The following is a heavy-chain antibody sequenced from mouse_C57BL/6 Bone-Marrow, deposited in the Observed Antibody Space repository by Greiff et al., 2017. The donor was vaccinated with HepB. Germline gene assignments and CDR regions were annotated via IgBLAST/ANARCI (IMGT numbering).Heavy chain of an antibody. Sequence: QVQLQQPGAELVKPGASVKMSCKASGYTFTSYWKTGGKPSPGQGLGWIGNIYPGSGSTNYNEKFKRKATLTVDTSSSTAYMQLSSLTSEDSAVYYCARGWWAMDYWGQGTSVTVSS. D-gene: IGHD1-1*02. J-gene: IGHJ4*01. CDR1: GYTFTSYW. CDR2: IYPGSGST. CDR3: ARGWWAMDY. V-gene: IGHV1-55*01.